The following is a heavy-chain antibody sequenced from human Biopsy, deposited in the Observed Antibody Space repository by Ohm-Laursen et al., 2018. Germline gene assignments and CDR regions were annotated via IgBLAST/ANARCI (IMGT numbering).Heavy chain of an antibody. V-gene: IGHV1-8*01. CDR1: GYSLTSHD. CDR2: INPNNGNT. D-gene: IGHD6-19*01. CDR3: VRTPTISVGGTWSRYWFFDI. J-gene: IGHJ2*01. Sequence: ASVKVSRKASGYSLTSHDINWVRQAPGQGPEWMGWINPNNGNTGYAPQFQGRVSMTTDTSISTAYMELSGLTFEDTAVYYCVRTPTISVGGTWSRYWFFDIWGRGTLITVSS.